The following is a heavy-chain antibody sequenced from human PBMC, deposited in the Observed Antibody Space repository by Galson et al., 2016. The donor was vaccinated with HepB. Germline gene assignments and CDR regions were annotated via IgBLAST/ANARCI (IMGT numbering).Heavy chain of an antibody. D-gene: IGHD6-13*01. CDR2: IRGKAYGGTT. CDR3: TRGYGTSWFSFDY. V-gene: IGHV3-49*03. Sequence: SLRLSCATSGFTFGDNVMSWFRQAPGKGLEWVGFIRGKAYGGTTEYAASVKGRFTISRDDSKSIAYLQMNSLETEDTAVYYCTRGYGTSWFSFDYWGQGTLVTVSS. J-gene: IGHJ4*02. CDR1: GFTFGDNV.